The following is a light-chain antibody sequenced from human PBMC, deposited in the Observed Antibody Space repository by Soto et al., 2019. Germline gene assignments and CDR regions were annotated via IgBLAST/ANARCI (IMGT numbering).Light chain of an antibody. Sequence: DIQMTPSPSTLSASVGDRVTITCRASQSISSWLAWYQQKPGKAPKLLIYDASSLESGVPSRFSGSGSGTEFTLTISSLQPDDFATYYCQQYNSYSLFGQGTKVDI. CDR1: QSISSW. CDR3: QQYNSYSL. V-gene: IGKV1-5*01. J-gene: IGKJ1*01. CDR2: DAS.